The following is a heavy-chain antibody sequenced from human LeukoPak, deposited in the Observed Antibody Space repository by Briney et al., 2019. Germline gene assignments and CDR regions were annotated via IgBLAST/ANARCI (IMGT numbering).Heavy chain of an antibody. Sequence: GGSLRLSCAASGFTFSNYAMHWVRQAPGKGLEWVSSISSSSSYMYYADSMRGRFTISRDSAQNSLYLQMNGLKAEDTAVYYCARAEGSSGSSEYFQHWGQGTLVTVSS. CDR2: ISSSSSYM. J-gene: IGHJ1*01. D-gene: IGHD5-12*01. CDR1: GFTFSNYA. V-gene: IGHV3-21*01. CDR3: ARAEGSSGSSEYFQH.